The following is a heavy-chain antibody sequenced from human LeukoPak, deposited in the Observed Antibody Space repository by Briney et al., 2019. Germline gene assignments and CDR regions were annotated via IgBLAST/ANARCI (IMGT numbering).Heavy chain of an antibody. D-gene: IGHD3-22*01. J-gene: IGHJ3*02. CDR1: GGSISSSSYY. CDR2: IYYSGST. CDR3: ARPYYYDSSGAFDI. V-gene: IGHV4-39*01. Sequence: PSETLSLTCTVSGGSISSSSYYWGWIRQPPGKGLEWIGSIYYSGSTYYNPSLKSRVTISVDTSKNQFSLKLSSVTAADTAVYYCARPYYYDSSGAFDIWGQGTMVTVSS.